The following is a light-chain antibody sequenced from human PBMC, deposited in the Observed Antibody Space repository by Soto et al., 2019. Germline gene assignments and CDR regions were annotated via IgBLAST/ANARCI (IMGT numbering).Light chain of an antibody. V-gene: IGKV1-5*03. CDR3: QRYSGDRPT. CDR2: EVS. Sequence: DILLTQSPSTLSASVGDRVTISCRASQSINKWLAWYQHKPGKAPNLLIYEVSTLHSGVPSRFSGSVSGTEFTLTISRLRPDDFATYLCQRYSGDRPTFGQGTKVEI. J-gene: IGKJ1*01. CDR1: QSINKW.